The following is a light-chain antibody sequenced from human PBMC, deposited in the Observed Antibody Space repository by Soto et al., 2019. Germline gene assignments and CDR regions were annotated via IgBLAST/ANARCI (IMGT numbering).Light chain of an antibody. Sequence: EIVMTQSPATLSVSPGERATLSCRASQSVSINLAWYQQKPGQAPRLLIYDTSTRATGVSGAFSGSGSGTEFTLTISGLQSEDFADYYCQQYNYWPWTFGQGTKVEI. CDR1: QSVSIN. J-gene: IGKJ1*01. CDR2: DTS. CDR3: QQYNYWPWT. V-gene: IGKV3-15*01.